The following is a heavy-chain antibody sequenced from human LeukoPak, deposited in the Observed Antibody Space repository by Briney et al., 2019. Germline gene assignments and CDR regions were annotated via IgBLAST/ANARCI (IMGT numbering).Heavy chain of an antibody. J-gene: IGHJ6*03. V-gene: IGHV4-4*07. CDR3: ARDRYSSFYYHYYMDV. D-gene: IGHD6-6*01. CDR2: IFTSGST. CDR1: GASTSSYN. Sequence: SETLSLTCTVSGASTSSYNWSWLRQPAGKGLEWIGRIFTSGSTNYNPPLKSRVTMSVDTSRNQFSLNLKSVTAADTALYYCARDRYSSFYYHYYMDVWGKGTTVTVSS.